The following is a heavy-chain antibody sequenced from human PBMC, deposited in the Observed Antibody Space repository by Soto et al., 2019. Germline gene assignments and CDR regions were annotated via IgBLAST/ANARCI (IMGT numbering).Heavy chain of an antibody. CDR1: GYTFTSYD. Sequence: QVQLVQSGAEVKKPGASVKVSCKASGYTFTSYDINWVRQATGQGLEWMGWMNPNSGNTGYAQKSQGSVTMTRNTSISTAYMELSSLRSEDTAVYYCARGEGGYCSSTSCPRYYFDYWGQGTLVTVSS. CDR3: ARGEGGYCSSTSCPRYYFDY. D-gene: IGHD2-2*01. CDR2: MNPNSGNT. V-gene: IGHV1-8*01. J-gene: IGHJ4*02.